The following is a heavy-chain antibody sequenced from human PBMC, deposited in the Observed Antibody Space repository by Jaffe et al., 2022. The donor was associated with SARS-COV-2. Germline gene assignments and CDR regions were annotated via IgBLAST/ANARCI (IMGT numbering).Heavy chain of an antibody. Sequence: EVQLVESGGGLVQPGGSLRLSCAASGFTFSNYWMNWVRQAPGKGLEWVANIKQDGSEKYYVDSVKGRFTISRDNAKNSLYLQMSSLGAEDTAVYHCARDLQKYKWNPYYYYGMDVWGQGTTVTVSS. D-gene: IGHD1-20*01. V-gene: IGHV3-7*03. CDR2: IKQDGSEK. CDR1: GFTFSNYW. CDR3: ARDLQKYKWNPYYYYGMDV. J-gene: IGHJ6*02.